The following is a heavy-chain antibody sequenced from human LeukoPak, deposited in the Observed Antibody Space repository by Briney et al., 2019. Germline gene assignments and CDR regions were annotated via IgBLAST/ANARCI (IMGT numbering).Heavy chain of an antibody. J-gene: IGHJ6*02. Sequence: SETLSLTCTVTGGSISSYYWSWIRQPPGKGLEWIGYIYYSGSTNQNPSLKSRVTISVDTSRNQFSLKLSSVTAADTAVYYCARVGGSGSYYYAMDVWGQGTTVTVSS. V-gene: IGHV4-59*01. CDR1: GGSISSYY. CDR3: ARVGGSGSYYYAMDV. D-gene: IGHD3-10*01. CDR2: IYYSGST.